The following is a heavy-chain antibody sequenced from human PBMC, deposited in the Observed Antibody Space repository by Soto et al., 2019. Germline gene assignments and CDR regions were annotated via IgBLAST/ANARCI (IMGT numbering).Heavy chain of an antibody. CDR2: IIPIFGTA. CDR1: GGTFSSYA. CDR3: GRGGGGKYCSGGSCYYKDYWYFDL. V-gene: IGHV1-69*01. Sequence: QVQLVQSGAEVKKPGSSVKVSCKASGGTFSSYAISWVRQAPGQGLEWMGGIIPIFGTANYAQKLQGRVTITADEATSKAYMERRSLRSEDTAVYYWGRGGGGKYCSGGSCYYKDYWYFDLWGRGTLVTVSS. D-gene: IGHD2-15*01. J-gene: IGHJ2*01.